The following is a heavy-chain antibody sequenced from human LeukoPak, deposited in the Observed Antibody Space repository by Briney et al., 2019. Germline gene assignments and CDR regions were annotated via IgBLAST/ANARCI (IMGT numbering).Heavy chain of an antibody. CDR3: ANSGYGGDYFDY. CDR1: GYTFTSYG. V-gene: IGHV1-2*02. Sequence: SSVTVSCKASGYTFTSYGISWVRQAPGQGLEWMGWINPNSGGTNYAQKFQGRVAMTRDTSISTAYMELGRLRSDDTAVYYCANSGYGGDYFDYWGQGTLVTVSS. J-gene: IGHJ4*02. D-gene: IGHD5-12*01. CDR2: INPNSGGT.